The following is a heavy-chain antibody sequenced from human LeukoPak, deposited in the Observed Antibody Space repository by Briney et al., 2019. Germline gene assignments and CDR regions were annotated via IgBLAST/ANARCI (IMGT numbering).Heavy chain of an antibody. CDR3: KRMRGYAYGYWYLDL. CDR1: GYTFTRYD. CDR2: MNPTSGNT. Sequence: GASVKVSCEAAGYTFTRYDINCVRQAPGQRLECMGWMNPTSGNTGYAQKLQGRVTTTRDASPATTCMETCRLTSEDTALYYCKRMRGYAYGYWYLDLWGGGTPVTVSS. J-gene: IGHJ2*01. D-gene: IGHD5-18*01. V-gene: IGHV1-8*01.